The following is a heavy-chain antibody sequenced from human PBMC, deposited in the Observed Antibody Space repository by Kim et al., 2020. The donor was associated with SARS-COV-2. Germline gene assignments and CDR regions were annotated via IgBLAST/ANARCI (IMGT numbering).Heavy chain of an antibody. J-gene: IGHJ4*02. V-gene: IGHV1-24*01. Sequence: ASVKVSCKVSGYTLTELSMHWVRQAPGKGLEWMGGFDPEDGETIYAQKFQGRVTMTEDTSTDTAYMELSSLRSEDTAVYYCATVEQQLVLQSDPPFIFDYWGQGTLVTVSS. CDR2: FDPEDGET. CDR3: ATVEQQLVLQSDPPFIFDY. CDR1: GYTLTELS. D-gene: IGHD6-13*01.